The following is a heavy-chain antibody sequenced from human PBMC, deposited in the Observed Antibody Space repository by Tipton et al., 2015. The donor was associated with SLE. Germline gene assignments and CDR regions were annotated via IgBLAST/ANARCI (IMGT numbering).Heavy chain of an antibody. CDR3: APHSSSGGGY. V-gene: IGHV4-34*01. CDR1: GGSFSGYY. D-gene: IGHD6-13*01. Sequence: SLTCAVYGGSFSGYYWSWIRQPPGKGLEWIGEINHSGSTNYNPSLKSRVTISVDTSKNQFSLKLSSVTAADTAVYYCAPHSSSGGGYWGQGTLVTVSS. CDR2: INHSGST. J-gene: IGHJ4*02.